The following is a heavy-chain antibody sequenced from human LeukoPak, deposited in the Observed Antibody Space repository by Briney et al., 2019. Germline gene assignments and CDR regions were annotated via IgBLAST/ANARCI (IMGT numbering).Heavy chain of an antibody. J-gene: IGHJ5*02. CDR2: IIVTLGTP. CDR3: ARAVDDDLAGYYWGDWFDP. V-gene: IGHV1-69*04. CDR1: RGTFTNYA. D-gene: IGHD3-9*01. Sequence: SVKVSCKATRGTFTNYAVSWVRQAPGQGLEWMGRIIVTLGTPNYAQKFQGRVAITADKSTSTAYMELSSLRSEDTAVYYCARAVDDDLAGYYWGDWFDPWGQGTLVTVSS.